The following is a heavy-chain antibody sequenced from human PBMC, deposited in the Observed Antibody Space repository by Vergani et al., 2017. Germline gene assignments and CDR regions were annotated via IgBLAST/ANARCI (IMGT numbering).Heavy chain of an antibody. D-gene: IGHD2-2*01. Sequence: QVQLVQSGAEVKKPGSSVKVSCKASGGTFSSYAISWVRQAPGQGLEWMGGIITIFGTANYAQKFQGRVTITADESTGTAYMELSSLRSEDTAVYYCARENCSSTSCYPYWFDPWGQGTLVTVSS. J-gene: IGHJ5*02. CDR1: GGTFSSYA. CDR2: IITIFGTA. V-gene: IGHV1-69*01. CDR3: ARENCSSTSCYPYWFDP.